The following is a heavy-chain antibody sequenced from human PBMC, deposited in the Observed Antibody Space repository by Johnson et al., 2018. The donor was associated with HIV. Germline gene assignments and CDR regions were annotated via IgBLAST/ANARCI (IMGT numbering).Heavy chain of an antibody. J-gene: IGHJ3*02. CDR3: AKPPREVTVVDALDI. D-gene: IGHD4-23*01. V-gene: IGHV3-30-3*01. CDR2: ISYDGSNK. Sequence: QVQLVESGGGVVQPGRSLRLSCVVSGFTFSDSVLHWVRQAPGRGLEWVAVISYDGSNKYYADSVKGRFTISRDNSKNTLFLQMNSLRPEDTALYSCAKPPREVTVVDALDIWGQGTMVTVSS. CDR1: GFTFSDSV.